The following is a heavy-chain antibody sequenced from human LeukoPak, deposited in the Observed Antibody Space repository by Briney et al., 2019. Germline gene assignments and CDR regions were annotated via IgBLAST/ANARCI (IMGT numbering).Heavy chain of an antibody. CDR2: IKHDGSEK. V-gene: IGHV3-7*01. J-gene: IGHJ6*03. CDR3: ARVGAGHYYYYYMDV. D-gene: IGHD1-26*01. Sequence: GGSLRLSCAASGFTFSSYWMTWVRQAPGKGLEWVANIKHDGSEKYYLDSVKGRFTISRDNAKNSLFLQMNSLRAEDTAVYYCARVGAGHYYYYYMDVWGKGTTVTVSS. CDR1: GFTFSSYW.